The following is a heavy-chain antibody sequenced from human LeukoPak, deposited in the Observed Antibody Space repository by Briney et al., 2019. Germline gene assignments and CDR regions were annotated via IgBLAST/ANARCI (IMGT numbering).Heavy chain of an antibody. Sequence: GGSLRLSCAASGFTFSSYSMNWVRQAPGKGLEWVSSISSSSSYIYYADSVKGRFTISRDNAKNSLYLQMNSLRAEDTAVYYCARGTSIVGAAEDFDYWGQGTLVTVSS. J-gene: IGHJ4*02. CDR2: ISSSSSYI. CDR1: GFTFSSYS. CDR3: ARGTSIVGAAEDFDY. V-gene: IGHV3-21*01. D-gene: IGHD1-26*01.